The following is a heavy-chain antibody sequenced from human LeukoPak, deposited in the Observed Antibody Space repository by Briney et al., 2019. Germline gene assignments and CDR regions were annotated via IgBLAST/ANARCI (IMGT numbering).Heavy chain of an antibody. D-gene: IGHD3-22*01. V-gene: IGHV4-59*01. CDR1: GDSIIGYY. CDR2: IYYSGST. J-gene: IGHJ4*02. CDR3: ARVTGYMIEDYFDY. Sequence: SETLSLTCSVSGDSIIGYYWGWIRQPPGKGLEWIGYIYYSGSTNYNPSLKSRVTISVETSKNQFSLKLSSVTAADTAVYYCARVTGYMIEDYFDYWGQGTLVTVSS.